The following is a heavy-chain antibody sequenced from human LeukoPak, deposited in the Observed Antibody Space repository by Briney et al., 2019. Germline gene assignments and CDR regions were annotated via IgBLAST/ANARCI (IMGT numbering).Heavy chain of an antibody. D-gene: IGHD3-10*01. V-gene: IGHV3-30*02. CDR2: IRYDGSNK. J-gene: IGHJ4*02. CDR3: AKDGGYYGSGSYFVDY. Sequence: GGSLRLSCAASGFTFSSYGMHWVRQAPGKGLEWVASIRYDGSNKYYADSVKGRFTISRDNSKNTLYLQMNSLRAEDTAVYYCAKDGGYYGSGSYFVDYWGQGTLVTVSS. CDR1: GFTFSSYG.